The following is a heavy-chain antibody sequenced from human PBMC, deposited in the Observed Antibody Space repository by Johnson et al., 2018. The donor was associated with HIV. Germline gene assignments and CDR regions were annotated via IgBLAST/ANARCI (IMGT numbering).Heavy chain of an antibody. J-gene: IGHJ3*02. D-gene: IGHD1-20*01. Sequence: VQLVESGGGLVKPGGSLRLSCAASGFTFDDYGMSWVRQAPGKGLEWVSGINWNGGSTGYADSVKGRFTISRDNAKNSLYLQMNSLRAEDTALYYCARARAYNWNSQSTSDAFDIWGQGTMVTVSS. V-gene: IGHV3-20*04. CDR1: GFTFDDYG. CDR3: ARARAYNWNSQSTSDAFDI. CDR2: INWNGGST.